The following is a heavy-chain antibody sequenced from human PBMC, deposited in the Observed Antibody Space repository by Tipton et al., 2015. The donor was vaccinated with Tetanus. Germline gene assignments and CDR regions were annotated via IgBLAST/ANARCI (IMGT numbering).Heavy chain of an antibody. J-gene: IGHJ2*01. CDR3: ARGGLCVGPACAGISPLLDV. Sequence: TLSLTCTVSGDSISSNYWSWIRQPAGKGPEWIGRIYINGGNNYNPSLKSRVTVSLDTSKKHFSLRLSSVTAADTAVYYCARGGLCVGPACAGISPLLDVWGRGTLVTVSS. CDR2: IYINGGN. V-gene: IGHV4-4*07. CDR1: GDSISSNY. D-gene: IGHD2-15*01.